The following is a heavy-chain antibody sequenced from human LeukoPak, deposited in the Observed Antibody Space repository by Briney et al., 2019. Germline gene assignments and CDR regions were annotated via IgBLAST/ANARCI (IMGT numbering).Heavy chain of an antibody. CDR2: INHSGST. D-gene: IGHD5-18*01. Sequence: SETLSLTCAVYGGSFSGYYWSWIRQPPGEGLEWIGEINHSGSTNYNPSLKSRVTISVDTSKNQFSLKLSSVTAADTAVYYCARGVYSYGSYYYYYGMDVWGQGTTVTVSS. J-gene: IGHJ6*02. CDR1: GGSFSGYY. V-gene: IGHV4-34*01. CDR3: ARGVYSYGSYYYYYGMDV.